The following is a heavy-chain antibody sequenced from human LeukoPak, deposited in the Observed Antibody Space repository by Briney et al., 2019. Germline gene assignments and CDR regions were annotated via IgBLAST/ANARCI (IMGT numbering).Heavy chain of an antibody. D-gene: IGHD6-13*01. CDR1: GYTFTSYD. V-gene: IGHV1-8*01. Sequence: ASVKVSCKASGYTFTSYDINWVRQATGQGLEWMGWMNPNSGNTGYAQKFQGRVTMTRNTSISTAYMELSSLRSEDTAVYYCARDSSSWYEVDWFDPWGQGTLVTVSS. CDR3: ARDSSSWYEVDWFDP. J-gene: IGHJ5*02. CDR2: MNPNSGNT.